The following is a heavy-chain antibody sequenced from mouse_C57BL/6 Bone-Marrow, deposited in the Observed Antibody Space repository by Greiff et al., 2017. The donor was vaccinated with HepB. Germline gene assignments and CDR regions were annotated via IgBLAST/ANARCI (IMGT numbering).Heavy chain of an antibody. D-gene: IGHD2-10*02. CDR1: GYTFTSYG. J-gene: IGHJ4*01. V-gene: IGHV1-81*01. Sequence: VQLQQSGAELARPGASVKLSCKASGYTFTSYGISWVKQRTGQGLEWIGEIYPRSGNTYYNEKFKGKATLTVDTSSSTAYMQLSSLTSEDSAVYYCATYGNYEGDYWGQGTSVTVSS. CDR2: IYPRSGNT. CDR3: ATYGNYEGDY.